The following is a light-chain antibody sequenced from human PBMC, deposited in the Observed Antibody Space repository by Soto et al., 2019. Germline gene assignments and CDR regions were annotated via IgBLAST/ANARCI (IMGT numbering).Light chain of an antibody. CDR1: QSVSGW. J-gene: IGKJ1*01. CDR2: DAS. Sequence: IQVTKSPSTVPAYVGDTVTVNGRASQSVSGWLAWYQQKPGKAPNLLIYDASTLQRGVPSRFSGSGSETKFTLTIASLQPDDFATYYCQQYETFSGTFGQGTKVDIK. V-gene: IGKV1-5*01. CDR3: QQYETFSGT.